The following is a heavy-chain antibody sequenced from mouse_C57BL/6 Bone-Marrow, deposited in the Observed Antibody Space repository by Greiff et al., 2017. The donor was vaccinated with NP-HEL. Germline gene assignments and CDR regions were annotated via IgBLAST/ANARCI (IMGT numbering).Heavy chain of an antibody. Sequence: DVKLVESGGGLVKPGGSLKLSCAASGFTFSDYGMHWVRQAPEKGLEWVAYISSGSSTINYAHTVKGRFTISRDNAKNTLFLQMPSLRSDDTAMYYCARGGYSTSYFDYWGQGTTLTVSS. D-gene: IGHD2-5*01. CDR1: GFTFSDYG. J-gene: IGHJ2*01. CDR3: ARGGYSTSYFDY. CDR2: ISSGSSTI. V-gene: IGHV5-17*01.